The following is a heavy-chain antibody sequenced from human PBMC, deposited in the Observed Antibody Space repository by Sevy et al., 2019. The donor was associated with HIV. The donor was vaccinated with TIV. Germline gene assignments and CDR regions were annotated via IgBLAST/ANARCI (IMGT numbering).Heavy chain of an antibody. J-gene: IGHJ4*02. Sequence: GGSLRLSCAASGFTFSSYGMHWVRQAPGKGLEWVAFIRYDGSNKYYADSVKGRFTISRDNSKNTLYLQMNSLRAEDTAVYYWATDGNEGADYYGSDYWGQGTLVTVSS. CDR1: GFTFSSYG. CDR3: ATDGNEGADYYGSDY. CDR2: IRYDGSNK. D-gene: IGHD3-10*01. V-gene: IGHV3-30*02.